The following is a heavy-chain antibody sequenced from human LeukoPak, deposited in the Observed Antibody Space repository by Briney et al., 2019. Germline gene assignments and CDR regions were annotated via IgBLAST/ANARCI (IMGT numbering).Heavy chain of an antibody. CDR2: ISNSSTYI. J-gene: IGHJ4*02. CDR3: ARWVCSSTSCYYFDY. V-gene: IGHV3-21*01. D-gene: IGHD2-2*01. Sequence: GGSLRLSCAASGFTFSGYTMTWVRQAPGKGLEWVSSISNSSTYIYYADSVKGRFTISRDNVQNSLYLQMNSLRAEDTAVYYCARWVCSSTSCYYFDYWGQGTLVVVSS. CDR1: GFTFSGYT.